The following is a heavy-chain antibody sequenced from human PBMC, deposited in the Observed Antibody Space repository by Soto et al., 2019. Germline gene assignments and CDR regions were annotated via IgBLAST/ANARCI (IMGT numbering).Heavy chain of an antibody. Sequence: QVQLVQSGAEVKKPESSVKVSCKAPGGTFSTYAISWVRQAPGQVLEWMGGIIPMFGTANYAQRFQDRVTSTADESRNTVYMELSSLRSEDPAVYFCASGIQLWLRRINNGYSGWGQGTLVTVSS. J-gene: IGHJ4*02. D-gene: IGHD5-18*01. CDR2: IIPMFGTA. CDR3: ASGIQLWLRRINNGYSG. V-gene: IGHV1-69*12. CDR1: GGTFSTYA.